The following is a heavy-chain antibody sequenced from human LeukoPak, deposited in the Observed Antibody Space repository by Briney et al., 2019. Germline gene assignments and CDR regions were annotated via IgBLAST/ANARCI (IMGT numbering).Heavy chain of an antibody. CDR2: INSDGSST. CDR3: AGAYSAYDPFDY. V-gene: IGHV3-74*01. D-gene: IGHD5-12*01. J-gene: IGHJ4*02. CDR1: GFTFSSYW. Sequence: QPGGSLRLSCAASGFTFSSYWMHWVRQAPGKGLVWVSRINSDGSSTSYADSVKGRFTISRDNAKNTVHLQMNSLRVEDTAIYFCAGAYSAYDPFDYWGQGILVTVSS.